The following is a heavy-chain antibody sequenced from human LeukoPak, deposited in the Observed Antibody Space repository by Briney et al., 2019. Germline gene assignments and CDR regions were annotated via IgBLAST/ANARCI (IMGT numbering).Heavy chain of an antibody. CDR1: GGTFISYA. J-gene: IGHJ4*02. V-gene: IGHV1-69*04. CDR2: IIPILGIA. D-gene: IGHD6-19*01. Sequence: SVKVSCKASGGTFISYAISWVRQAPGQGLEWMGRIIPILGIANYAQKFQGRVTIIADESTSTAYMELSSLRSEDTAVYYCARDQQQWLNFDYWGQGTLVTVSS. CDR3: ARDQQQWLNFDY.